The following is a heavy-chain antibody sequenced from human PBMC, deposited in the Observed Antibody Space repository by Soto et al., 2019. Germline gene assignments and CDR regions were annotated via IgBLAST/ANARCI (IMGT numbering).Heavy chain of an antibody. D-gene: IGHD3-22*01. CDR2: IYSGGST. Sequence: EVQLVESGGGLVQPGGSLRLSCAASGFTVSSNYMSWVRQAPGKGLEWVSVIYSGGSTYYADSVKGRFTISRDNSKNTLYLQMNSLRAEDTAVYYCARKDSSGLTHAFDIWGQGTMVTVSS. J-gene: IGHJ3*02. CDR1: GFTVSSNY. V-gene: IGHV3-66*01. CDR3: ARKDSSGLTHAFDI.